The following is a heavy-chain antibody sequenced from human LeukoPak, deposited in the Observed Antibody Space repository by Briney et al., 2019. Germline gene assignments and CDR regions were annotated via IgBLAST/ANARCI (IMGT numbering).Heavy chain of an antibody. V-gene: IGHV1-18*01. CDR3: ARDPQYYYDSSGYYDY. Sequence: ASVKVSCKASGYTFTSYGISWVRQAPGQGLEWMGRISAYNGNTNYAQKLQGRVTMTTDTSTSTAYMELRSLRSDDTAVYYCARDPQYYYDSSGYYDYWGQGTLVTVSS. D-gene: IGHD3-22*01. J-gene: IGHJ4*02. CDR2: ISAYNGNT. CDR1: GYTFTSYG.